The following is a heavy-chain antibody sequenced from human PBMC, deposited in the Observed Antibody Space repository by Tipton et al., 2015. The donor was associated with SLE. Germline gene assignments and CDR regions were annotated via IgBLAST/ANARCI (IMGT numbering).Heavy chain of an antibody. D-gene: IGHD6-19*01. V-gene: IGHV4-4*07. Sequence: TLSLTFTVSGGPINTYYWAWVRQPAGKGLEWIGRISTGGNTKYNPSLESRVSLSVDTSRGQFFLEVRSVTAADTAIYYCARQMQRCSACPKFFDYWGQGTLVTVSS. CDR2: ISTGGNT. CDR1: GGPINTYY. CDR3: ARQMQRCSACPKFFDY. J-gene: IGHJ4*02.